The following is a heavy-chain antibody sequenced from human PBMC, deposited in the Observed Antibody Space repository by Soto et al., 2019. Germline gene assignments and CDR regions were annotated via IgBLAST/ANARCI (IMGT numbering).Heavy chain of an antibody. J-gene: IGHJ4*01. V-gene: IGHV4-31*03. Sequence: PSETLSFTCTSSVGSISNGGFYWSWIRQRPGKGLEWIGNIFYSGSTYYNPSLKSRVTISIDTSKNQFFLKLNSVTAADTSMYYCARHRRSVWGSYRPPFDYWGHGTRVTVS. D-gene: IGHD3-16*02. CDR3: ARHRRSVWGSYRPPFDY. CDR2: IFYSGST. CDR1: VGSISNGGFY.